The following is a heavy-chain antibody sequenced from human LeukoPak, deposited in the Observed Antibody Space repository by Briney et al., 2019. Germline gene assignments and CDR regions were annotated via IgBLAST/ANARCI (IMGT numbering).Heavy chain of an antibody. V-gene: IGHV3-48*02. CDR1: GFSFSSYS. J-gene: IGHJ2*01. CDR3: ARDAAAIGTYWYFDL. D-gene: IGHD6-13*01. Sequence: GGSLRLSCAASGFSFSSYSMNWVRQAPGKGLEWVSYISNSDSTIYYADSVKGRFTISRDNDKFSLFLQMNTLRDEDTAVYYCARDAAAIGTYWYFDLWGRGTLVTVSS. CDR2: ISNSDSTI.